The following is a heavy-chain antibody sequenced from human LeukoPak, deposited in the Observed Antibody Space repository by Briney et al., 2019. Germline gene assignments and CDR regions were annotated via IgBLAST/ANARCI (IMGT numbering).Heavy chain of an antibody. J-gene: IGHJ4*02. V-gene: IGHV1-2*02. CDR1: GYTFTDYY. Sequence: GASVKVCCKASGYTFTDYYMHWVRQAPGQGFEWMGWINPNDGDTNYAQKFQGRVTMTRDTSISTAHMEVSRLRSDDMAVYYCARANFLYCSSSTCLFDYWGQGTLVTVSS. CDR3: ARANFLYCSSSTCLFDY. CDR2: INPNDGDT. D-gene: IGHD2-2*01.